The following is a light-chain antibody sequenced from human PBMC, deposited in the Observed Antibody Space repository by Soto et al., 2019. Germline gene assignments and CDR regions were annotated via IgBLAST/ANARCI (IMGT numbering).Light chain of an antibody. CDR2: EVS. Sequence: QSLLTQSASVSGSPGQSITISCTGTSSDVGSYNLVSWYQQHPGQAPKLMIYEVSKRPSGVSNRFSGSKSGNTASLTISGLQAEDEADYYCCSYAGSSTFPYVFGTGTKVPVL. V-gene: IGLV2-23*02. CDR3: CSYAGSSTFPYV. CDR1: SSDVGSYNL. J-gene: IGLJ1*01.